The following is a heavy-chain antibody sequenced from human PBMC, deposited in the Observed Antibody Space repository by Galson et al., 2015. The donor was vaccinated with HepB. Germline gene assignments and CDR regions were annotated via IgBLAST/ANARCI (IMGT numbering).Heavy chain of an antibody. CDR1: GFTFSSYA. Sequence: SLRLSCAASGFTFSSYAMSWVRQAPGKGLEWVSAISGSGGSTYYADSVKGRFTISKDNSKNTLYLQMNSLRAEDTAVYYCAKEVGEAWYCSGGSCSPRRGEPDYWGQGTLVTVSS. V-gene: IGHV3-23*01. J-gene: IGHJ4*02. CDR3: AKEVGEAWYCSGGSCSPRRGEPDY. CDR2: ISGSGGST. D-gene: IGHD2-15*01.